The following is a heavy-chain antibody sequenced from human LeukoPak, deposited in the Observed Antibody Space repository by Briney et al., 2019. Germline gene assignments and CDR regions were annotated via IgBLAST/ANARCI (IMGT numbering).Heavy chain of an antibody. J-gene: IGHJ4*02. Sequence: PSETLSLTCTVSGGSIDSRSYYWDWIRQAPGEGLEWIGTIYHSGSTESNPSLKGRVAIFVDTSKNQFSLILHSVAAADTAVYYCARRSEFDNTHYHYFDYWGQGALVTVSS. V-gene: IGHV4-39*01. D-gene: IGHD2-15*01. CDR2: IYHSGST. CDR3: ARRSEFDNTHYHYFDY. CDR1: GGSIDSRSYY.